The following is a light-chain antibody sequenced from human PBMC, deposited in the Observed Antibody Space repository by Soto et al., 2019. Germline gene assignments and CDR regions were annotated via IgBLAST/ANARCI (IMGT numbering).Light chain of an antibody. CDR1: QSVSSG. CDR3: QQYGASPIT. V-gene: IGKV3-20*01. Sequence: EVVLTQSPGTLSLSPGESGTLSCRASQSVSSGLAWYQHKPGQAPRLLVSGASTRATGIPDRFSGSGSGTDFTLTISRLQPEDWALYFCQQYGASPITFGQGTRLEIK. CDR2: GAS. J-gene: IGKJ5*01.